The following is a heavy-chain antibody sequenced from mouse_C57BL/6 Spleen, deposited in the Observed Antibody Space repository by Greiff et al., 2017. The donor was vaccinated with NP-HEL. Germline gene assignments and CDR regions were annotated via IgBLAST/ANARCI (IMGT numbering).Heavy chain of an antibody. Sequence: VQLQQPGTELVKPGASVKLSCKASGYTFTSYWMHWVKQRPGQGLEWIGNINPSNGGTNYNEKFKSKATLTVDKSSSTAYMQLSSLTSEDSAVYYCARGGIRSDYALDYWGQGTTLTVSS. CDR1: GYTFTSYW. J-gene: IGHJ2*01. CDR3: ARGGIRSDYALDY. D-gene: IGHD1-1*02. V-gene: IGHV1-53*01. CDR2: INPSNGGT.